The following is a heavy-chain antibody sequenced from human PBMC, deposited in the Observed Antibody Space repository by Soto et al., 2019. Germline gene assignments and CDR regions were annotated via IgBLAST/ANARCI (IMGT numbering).Heavy chain of an antibody. CDR3: ASSDIVVAPAARLYYYYGMDV. D-gene: IGHD2-2*01. V-gene: IGHV4-4*07. J-gene: IGHJ6*02. CDR2: IYTSGST. Sequence: PSETLSLTCTVSGGSISSYYWSWIRQPAGKGLEWIGRIYTSGSTNYNPSLKSRVTMSVDTSKNQFSLKLSSVTAADTAVYYCASSDIVVAPAARLYYYYGMDVWGQGTTVTVSS. CDR1: GGSISSYY.